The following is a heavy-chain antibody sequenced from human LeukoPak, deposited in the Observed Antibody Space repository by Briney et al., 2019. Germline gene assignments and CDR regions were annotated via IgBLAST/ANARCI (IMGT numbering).Heavy chain of an antibody. CDR3: AKDGRRSITMVRGVLD. Sequence: GGSLRLSCAASGFTFSSYSMNWVRQAPGKGLEWVSSISSSSSYIYYADSVKGRFTISRDNAKNSLYLQMNSLRAEDTAVYYCAKDGRRSITMVRGVLDWGQGTLVTVSS. J-gene: IGHJ4*02. CDR2: ISSSSSYI. CDR1: GFTFSSYS. D-gene: IGHD3-10*01. V-gene: IGHV3-21*04.